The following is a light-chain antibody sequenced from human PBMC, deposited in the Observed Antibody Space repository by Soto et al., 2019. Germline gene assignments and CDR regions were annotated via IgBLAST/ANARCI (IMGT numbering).Light chain of an antibody. CDR2: EVS. V-gene: IGLV2-14*01. CDR3: SSYTSSGTRV. J-gene: IGLJ1*01. CDR1: SGDVGGYNY. Sequence: QSVLTQPASVSGSPGQSITISCTGTSGDVGGYNYVSWYQQHPGKAPKLMIYEVSNRPSGVSNRFSGSKSGNTASLTISGLQAEDEADYYCSSYTSSGTRVFGTGTKVTVL.